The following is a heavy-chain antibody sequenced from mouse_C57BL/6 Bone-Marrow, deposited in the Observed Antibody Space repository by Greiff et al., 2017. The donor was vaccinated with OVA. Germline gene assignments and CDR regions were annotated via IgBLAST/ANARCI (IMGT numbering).Heavy chain of an antibody. CDR3: ARTDYYYGSIFDY. CDR2: ISSGSSTI. J-gene: IGHJ2*01. Sequence: EVKLVESGGGLVKPGGSLKLSCAASGFTFSDYGMHWVRQAPEKGLEWVAYISSGSSTIYYADTVKGRFTISRDIAKNTLFLQMTSLRSEDTAMYYCARTDYYYGSIFDYWGQGTTLTVSS. D-gene: IGHD1-1*01. CDR1: GFTFSDYG. V-gene: IGHV5-17*01.